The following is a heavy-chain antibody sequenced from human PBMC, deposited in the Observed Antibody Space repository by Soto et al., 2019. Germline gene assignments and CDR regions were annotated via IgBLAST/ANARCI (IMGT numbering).Heavy chain of an antibody. CDR3: ARPRYYGNYPA. CDR1: GFTFSNEW. Sequence: EVQLVESGGGLVQPGGSLRLSCVAAGFTFSNEWMAWVRQAPGGGLEWVANIKEDGSEAHYVDTVKGRFTISRDNAKTSLYLKMNSLRAEDTAVYYCARPRYYGNYPAWGQGSLVTVSS. V-gene: IGHV3-7*05. CDR2: IKEDGSEA. D-gene: IGHD3-10*01. J-gene: IGHJ1*01.